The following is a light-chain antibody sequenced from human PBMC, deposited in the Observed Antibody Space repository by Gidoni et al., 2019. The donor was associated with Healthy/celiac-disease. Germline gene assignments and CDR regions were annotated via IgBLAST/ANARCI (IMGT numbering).Light chain of an antibody. J-gene: IGLJ2*01. CDR1: NLGSKN. Sequence: SSELTQPLSVSVALGQTARITCGGNNLGSKNVHGYQQKPGQAPVLVIYRDSNRPSGIPERFSGSNSGNTATLTISRAQAGDEADYYCQVWDSSTAVFGGGTKLTVL. CDR3: QVWDSSTAV. V-gene: IGLV3-9*01. CDR2: RDS.